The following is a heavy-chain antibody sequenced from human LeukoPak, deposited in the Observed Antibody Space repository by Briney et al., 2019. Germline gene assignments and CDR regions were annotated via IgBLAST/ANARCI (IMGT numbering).Heavy chain of an antibody. CDR1: GYTFTSYG. CDR3: ARDCVGEQWLVIAFDI. Sequence: GASVKVSCKASGYTFTSYGISWVRQAPGQGLEWMGWISAYNGNTNYAQKLQGRVTMTTDTSTSTAYMELRSLRSDDTAVYYCARDCVGEQWLVIAFDIWCQGTMVTVSS. CDR2: ISAYNGNT. J-gene: IGHJ3*02. V-gene: IGHV1-18*01. D-gene: IGHD6-19*01.